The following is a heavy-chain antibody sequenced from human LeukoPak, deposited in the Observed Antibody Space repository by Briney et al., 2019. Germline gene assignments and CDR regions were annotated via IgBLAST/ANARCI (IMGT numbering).Heavy chain of an antibody. CDR1: GYTFTSYA. V-gene: IGHV1-3*01. D-gene: IGHD3-9*01. Sequence: ASVKVSCKASGYTFTSYAMHWVRQAPGQRLEWMGWINAGNGNTKYSQKFQGRVTITRDTSASTAYMELSSLRSEDTAVYYCASSYLDILTGYPAPLGRYGMDVWGQGTTVTVSS. CDR3: ASSYLDILTGYPAPLGRYGMDV. J-gene: IGHJ6*02. CDR2: INAGNGNT.